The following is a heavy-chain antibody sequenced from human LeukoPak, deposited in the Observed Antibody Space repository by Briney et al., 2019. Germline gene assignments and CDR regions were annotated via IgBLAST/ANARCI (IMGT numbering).Heavy chain of an antibody. D-gene: IGHD3-10*01. CDR1: GFTFSSYS. Sequence: GGSLRLSCAASGFTFSSYSMNWVRQAPGKGLEWVSSISSSSSYIYYADSVKGRFTISRDNAKNSLYLQMNSLRAEDTAVYYCARERVVRRDYYYYMDVWGKGTTVTVSS. J-gene: IGHJ6*03. V-gene: IGHV3-21*01. CDR2: ISSSSSYI. CDR3: ARERVVRRDYYYYMDV.